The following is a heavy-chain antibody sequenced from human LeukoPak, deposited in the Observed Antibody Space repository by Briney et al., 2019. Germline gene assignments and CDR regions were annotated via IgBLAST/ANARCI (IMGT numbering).Heavy chain of an antibody. CDR2: ISSSGNTI. D-gene: IGHD2-8*01. Sequence: GGSLRLSCAASGFTFSYYYMSWIRQAPGKGLEWVSYISSSGNTIYYADSVKGRFTISRDNDKNSLYLQMNSLRAEDTAVYYCARVQYCTNGVCRAGYYYGMDVWGQGTTVTVSS. J-gene: IGHJ6*02. V-gene: IGHV3-11*01. CDR1: GFTFSYYY. CDR3: ARVQYCTNGVCRAGYYYGMDV.